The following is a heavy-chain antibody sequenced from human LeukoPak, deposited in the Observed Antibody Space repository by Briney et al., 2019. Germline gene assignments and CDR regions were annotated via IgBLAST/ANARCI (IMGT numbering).Heavy chain of an antibody. V-gene: IGHV3-21*04. Sequence: PGGSLRLSCAASGFTFNSYSMNWVRQAPGKGLEWVSSISSSSNYIYYADSVKGRFTISRDNSKNTLYLQMNSLRGEDTAVYYCAKLTRGYCSSTACPNWFDPWGQGTLVTVSS. J-gene: IGHJ5*02. CDR1: GFTFNSYS. D-gene: IGHD2-2*01. CDR2: ISSSSNYI. CDR3: AKLTRGYCSSTACPNWFDP.